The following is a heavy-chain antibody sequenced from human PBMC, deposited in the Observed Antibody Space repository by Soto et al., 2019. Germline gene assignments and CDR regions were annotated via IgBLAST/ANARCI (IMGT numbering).Heavy chain of an antibody. V-gene: IGHV3-30*18. CDR1: GFTFSSYG. J-gene: IGHJ6*03. CDR2: ISNDGSNK. CDR3: AKDGPARPKTYYDFWSGYRTNYYYYYMDV. D-gene: IGHD3-3*01. Sequence: PGGSLRLSCAASGFTFSSYGMHWVRQAPGKGLEWVAVISNDGSNKYYAEYVKGRITISRDNSKNTLYLQMNSLRAEDTAVYYCAKDGPARPKTYYDFWSGYRTNYYYYYMDVWGKGT.